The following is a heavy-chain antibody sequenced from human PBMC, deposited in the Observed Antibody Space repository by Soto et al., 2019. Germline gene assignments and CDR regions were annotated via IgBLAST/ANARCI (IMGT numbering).Heavy chain of an antibody. Sequence: EVQLLDSGGGLVQPGGSLRLSCAASGFTFSNYAINWVLQAPGKGLEWVSAISASGTGTDYADSLKGRFTISRDNSKNTLYLQMNSRRAEDTAVYYCEKVPRRPYYFAYWGQGTLVTVSS. CDR3: EKVPRRPYYFAY. CDR2: ISASGTGT. J-gene: IGHJ4*02. CDR1: GFTFSNYA. D-gene: IGHD6-25*01. V-gene: IGHV3-23*01.